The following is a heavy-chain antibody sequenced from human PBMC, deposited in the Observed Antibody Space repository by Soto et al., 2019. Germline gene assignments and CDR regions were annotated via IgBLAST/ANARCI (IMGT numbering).Heavy chain of an antibody. CDR3: TRDGDYGYSLAY. D-gene: IGHD5-18*01. CDR2: ISHSMSA. J-gene: IGHJ4*02. CDR1: GASISTGKW. Sequence: QVQLQESGPGLVKPSETLTLTCAVSGASISTGKWWSWVRQPPGKGLEWIGAISHSMSANYNPALRSRVTIEVDKSKNQFSLKLSVTAADTAMYYCTRDGDYGYSLAYWGQGTLVTVSS. V-gene: IGHV4-4*02.